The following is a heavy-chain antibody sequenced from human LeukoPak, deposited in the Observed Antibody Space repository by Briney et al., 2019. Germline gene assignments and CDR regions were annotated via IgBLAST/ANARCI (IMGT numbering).Heavy chain of an antibody. V-gene: IGHV6-1*01. CDR2: TYYRAKWYN. CDR1: GDSVSSNSAA. CDR3: ARGAVWDPGAFDV. J-gene: IGHJ3*01. D-gene: IGHD2-8*01. Sequence: SQTLSFTCAISGDSVSSNSAAWNWIRQSPSRGLEWLGRTYYRAKWYNDYAVSVKSRITISPDTSKNQFSLQLKSVTPDDTAVYYCARGAVWDPGAFDVWGQGTMVTVSS.